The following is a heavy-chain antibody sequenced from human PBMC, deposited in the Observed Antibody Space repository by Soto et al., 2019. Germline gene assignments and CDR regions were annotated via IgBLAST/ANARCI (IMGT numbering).Heavy chain of an antibody. CDR3: ARELGVGAGSDC. Sequence: QVQLVQSGAEVKKPGASVKVSCKASGYTFTSYAMHWVRQAPGQRLGWMGWINAGNGNTKYSQKFQGRVTITRDTSASTAYMELSSLRAEDTAVYYCARELGVGAGSDCWGQGTLVTVSS. CDR2: INAGNGNT. D-gene: IGHD1-26*01. J-gene: IGHJ4*02. V-gene: IGHV1-3*01. CDR1: GYTFTSYA.